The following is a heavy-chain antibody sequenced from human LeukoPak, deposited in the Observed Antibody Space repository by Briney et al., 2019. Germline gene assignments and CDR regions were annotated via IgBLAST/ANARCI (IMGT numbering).Heavy chain of an antibody. CDR1: GGSISSSSFH. CDR3: ARPTPGGSSSSVNDAFDI. Sequence: SETLCLTCTVSGGSISSSSFHWGWIRQPPGKGLEWIGSIYYSGSTYYNPSLKSRVTISVDTSKNQFSLKLTSVTAADTAVYYCARPTPGGSSSSVNDAFDIWGQGTMVTVSS. CDR2: IYYSGST. J-gene: IGHJ3*02. V-gene: IGHV4-39*01. D-gene: IGHD6-6*01.